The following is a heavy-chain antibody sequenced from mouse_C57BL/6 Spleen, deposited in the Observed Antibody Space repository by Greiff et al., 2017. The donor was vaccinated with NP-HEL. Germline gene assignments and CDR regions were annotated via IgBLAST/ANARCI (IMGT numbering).Heavy chain of an antibody. J-gene: IGHJ2*01. CDR3: ARKETGGNYFDY. CDR2: ISYDGSN. Sequence: EVKLVESGPGLVKPSQSLSLTCSVTGYSITSGYYWNWIRQFPGNKLEWMGYISYDGSNNYNPSLKNRISITRDTSKNQFFLKLNSVTTEDTATYYCARKETGGNYFDYWGQGTTLTVSS. CDR1: GYSITSGYY. V-gene: IGHV3-6*01. D-gene: IGHD4-1*01.